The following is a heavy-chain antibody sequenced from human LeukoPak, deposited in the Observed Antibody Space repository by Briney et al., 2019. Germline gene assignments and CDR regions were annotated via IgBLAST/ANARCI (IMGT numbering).Heavy chain of an antibody. CDR1: GGSFSGYH. J-gene: IGHJ6*03. V-gene: IGHV4-34*01. Sequence: SGTLSLTCAVHGGSFSGYHWSWIRQPPGKGLEWIGEINHSGSTNYNPSLKSRVTISVDTSKNQFSLKLSSVTAADTAVYYCARDRRTIFGVVKYYYMDVWGKGTTVTVSS. CDR3: ARDRRTIFGVVKYYYMDV. D-gene: IGHD3-3*01. CDR2: INHSGST.